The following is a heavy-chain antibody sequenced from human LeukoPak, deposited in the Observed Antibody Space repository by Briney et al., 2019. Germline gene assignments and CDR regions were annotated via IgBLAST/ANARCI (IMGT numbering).Heavy chain of an antibody. D-gene: IGHD6-19*01. Sequence: GGSLRLSCAASGFTFSSYAISWVRPAPGKGLEWVSAITGTADNTYYADSVKGRFSISRDNSKNTLYLQLNSLRAEDTAVYYCAKTRGWPYYFNYWGQGTLVTVSS. CDR3: AKTRGWPYYFNY. J-gene: IGHJ4*02. CDR2: ITGTADNT. CDR1: GFTFSSYA. V-gene: IGHV3-23*01.